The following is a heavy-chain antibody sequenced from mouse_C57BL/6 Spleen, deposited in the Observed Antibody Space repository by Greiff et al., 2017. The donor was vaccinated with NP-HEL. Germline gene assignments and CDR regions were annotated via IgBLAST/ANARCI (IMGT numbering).Heavy chain of an antibody. J-gene: IGHJ4*01. CDR3: ARPYYYGSSYYAMDY. V-gene: IGHV5-17*01. CDR1: GFTFSDYG. CDR2: ISSGSSTI. Sequence: EVQLVESGGGLVKPGGSLKLSCAASGFTFSDYGMHWVRQAPEKGLEWVAYISSGSSTIYYADTVKGRCTISRDNAKNTLFLQMTSLRSEDTAMYYCARPYYYGSSYYAMDYWGQGTSVTVSS. D-gene: IGHD1-1*01.